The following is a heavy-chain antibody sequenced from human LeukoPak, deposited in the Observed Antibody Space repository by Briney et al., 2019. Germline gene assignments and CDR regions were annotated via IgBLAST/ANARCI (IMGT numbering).Heavy chain of an antibody. D-gene: IGHD3-3*01. Sequence: GASVKVSCKASGYTFTSYGISWVRQAPGQGLEWMGWISVYNGNTNYAQKLQGRVTMTTDISTSTAYMELRSLRSDDTAVYYCARVGRTIFGVVITKTADYWGQGTLVTVSS. CDR1: GYTFTSYG. CDR2: ISVYNGNT. J-gene: IGHJ4*02. V-gene: IGHV1-18*01. CDR3: ARVGRTIFGVVITKTADY.